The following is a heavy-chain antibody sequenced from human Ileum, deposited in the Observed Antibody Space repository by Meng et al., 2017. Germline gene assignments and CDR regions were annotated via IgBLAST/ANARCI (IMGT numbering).Heavy chain of an antibody. D-gene: IGHD2-8*01. V-gene: IGHV4-30-4*01. CDR2: IYSNGNT. J-gene: IGHJ4*02. CDR1: GGYISSGAYY. Sequence: VQLQESGPRLGRRSQALSLTCTRSGGYISSGAYYWSWVRQSPGKGAEWIAYIYSNGNTYSKPSLRGRLMISLDTSKKQFSLKLSSVTAADTAVYYCAIDPKYCTNAVCSRPLDSWGQGTLVTVSS. CDR3: AIDPKYCTNAVCSRPLDS.